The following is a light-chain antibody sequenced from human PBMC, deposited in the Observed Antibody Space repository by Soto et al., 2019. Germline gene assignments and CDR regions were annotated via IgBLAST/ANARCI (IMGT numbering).Light chain of an antibody. J-gene: IGKJ1*01. CDR1: QNIDHW. CDR3: QRYNSYSRT. Sequence: GDRVTITCRASQNIDHWLAWYQHKPGKAPKFLIYDASILESGVPSRFSGSGSGTEFTLTISSLQPDDFATYYCQRYNSYSRTFGQGIKVEIK. CDR2: DAS. V-gene: IGKV1-5*01.